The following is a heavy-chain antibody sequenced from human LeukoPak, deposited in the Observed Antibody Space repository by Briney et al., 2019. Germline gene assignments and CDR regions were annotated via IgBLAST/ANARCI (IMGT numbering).Heavy chain of an antibody. D-gene: IGHD5-12*01. J-gene: IGHJ6*03. V-gene: IGHV3-64*01. CDR2: ISSNGGST. CDR1: GFTFSSYA. CDR3: ARLYSGYEPWGYYYMDV. Sequence: GGSLRLSCAASGFTFSSYAMHWVRQAPGKGLEYVSAISSNGGSTYYANSVKGRFTVSRDNSKNTLYLQMGSLRAEDMAVYYCARLYSGYEPWGYYYMDVWGKGTTVTVSS.